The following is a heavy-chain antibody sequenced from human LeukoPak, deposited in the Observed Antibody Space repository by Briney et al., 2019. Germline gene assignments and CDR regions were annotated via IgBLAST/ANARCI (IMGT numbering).Heavy chain of an antibody. CDR1: GFTFDDYG. V-gene: IGHV3-20*04. J-gene: IGHJ4*02. CDR2: INWNGGST. Sequence: GGSLRLSCAASGFTFDDYGMSWVRQAPGKGLEWVSGINWNGGSTGYADSVKGRFTISRDNAKNSLYLQMNSLRAEDTAVYYCTTGPTIFGVVITVDYWGQGTLVTVSS. CDR3: TTGPTIFGVVITVDY. D-gene: IGHD3-3*01.